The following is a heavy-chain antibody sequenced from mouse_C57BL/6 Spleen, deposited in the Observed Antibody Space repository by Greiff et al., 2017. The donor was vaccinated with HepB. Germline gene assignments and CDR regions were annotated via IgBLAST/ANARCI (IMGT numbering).Heavy chain of an antibody. Sequence: QVQLQQPGAELVRPGSSVKLSCKASGYTFTSYWMHWVKQRPIQGLEWIGNIDPSDSETHYNQKFKDKATLTVDKSSSTAYMQLSSLTSEDSAVYYCARGRGKGDAMDYWGQGTSVTVSS. CDR2: IDPSDSET. CDR1: GYTFTSYW. CDR3: ARGRGKGDAMDY. D-gene: IGHD2-1*01. J-gene: IGHJ4*01. V-gene: IGHV1-52*01.